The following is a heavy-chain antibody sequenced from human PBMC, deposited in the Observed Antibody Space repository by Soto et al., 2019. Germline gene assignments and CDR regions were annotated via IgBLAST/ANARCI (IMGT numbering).Heavy chain of an antibody. CDR2: INHSGNT. D-gene: IGHD2-2*01. V-gene: IGHV4-34*01. J-gene: IGHJ6*02. Sequence: QVQLQQWGAGLLKPSETLSLTCAVYGGSFSGYYWSWIRQPPGKGLEWIGEINHSGNTNYNPSLKSRVTISVDTSKNQFSLKLSSVTAADTAVYYCARVLGYCSSTSCLDYYYYGMDVWGQGTTVTVSS. CDR1: GGSFSGYY. CDR3: ARVLGYCSSTSCLDYYYYGMDV.